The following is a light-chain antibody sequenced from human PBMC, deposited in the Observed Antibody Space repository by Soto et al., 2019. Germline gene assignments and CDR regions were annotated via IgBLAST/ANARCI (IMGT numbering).Light chain of an antibody. CDR1: SSNIGSNT. J-gene: IGLJ1*01. V-gene: IGLV1-44*01. CDR3: ASWYDILNELYV. CDR2: SNN. Sequence: QSVLTQPPSASGTPGQRVTISCSGSSSNIGSNTVNWYQQLPGTAPELLIYSNNQRPSGVPDRFSVSKSDTSASLAISGLEYQAEDDYSSASWYDILNELYVLGSGTKVTVL.